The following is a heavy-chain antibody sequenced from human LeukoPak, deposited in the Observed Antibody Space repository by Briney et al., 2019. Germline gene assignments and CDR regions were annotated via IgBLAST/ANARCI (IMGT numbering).Heavy chain of an antibody. D-gene: IGHD1-1*01. V-gene: IGHV4-4*02. J-gene: IGHJ4*02. CDR1: GGSISSNSW. CDR2: IYHSGSP. CDR3: ARVNINNWHSCDY. Sequence: PWETLSLTCAVSGGSISSNSWWGWVRPPPGKGLEWIGEIYHSGSPNYNPSIKRRYTISVDKSRNHFSLNLSSVTATDPAVYYCARVNINNWHSCDYWGQGTLVTVSS.